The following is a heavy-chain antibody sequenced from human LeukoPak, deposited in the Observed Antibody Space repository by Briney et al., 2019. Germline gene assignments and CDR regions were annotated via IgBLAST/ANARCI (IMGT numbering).Heavy chain of an antibody. CDR3: ARGPIAQGYCSSTSCYNDAFDI. Sequence: ASVKVSCKASGYTFTGYYVHWVRQAPGQGLEWMGWINPNSGGTNYAQKFQGRVTMTRDTSISTAYMELSRLRSDDTAVYYCARGPIAQGYCSSTSCYNDAFDIWGQGTMVTVSS. J-gene: IGHJ3*02. CDR1: GYTFTGYY. V-gene: IGHV1-2*02. CDR2: INPNSGGT. D-gene: IGHD2-2*02.